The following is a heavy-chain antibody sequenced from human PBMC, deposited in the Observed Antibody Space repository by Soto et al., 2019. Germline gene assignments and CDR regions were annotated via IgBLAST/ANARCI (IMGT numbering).Heavy chain of an antibody. Sequence: SETLSLTCAVSGGSISSGGYSWSWIRQPPGKGLEWIGYIYHSGSTYYNPSLKSRVTISVDRSKNQFSLKLSSVTAADTAVYYCASACTYYYYYGMDVWGQGTTVTVSS. V-gene: IGHV4-30-2*01. CDR1: GGSISSGGYS. CDR2: IYHSGST. J-gene: IGHJ6*02. CDR3: ASACTYYYYYGMDV.